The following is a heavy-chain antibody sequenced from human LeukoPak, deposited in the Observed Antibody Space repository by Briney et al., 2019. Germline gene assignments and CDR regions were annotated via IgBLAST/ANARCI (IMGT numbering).Heavy chain of an antibody. CDR2: IYPSGNT. Sequence: PSETLSLTCSISGGSFSSYFWSWVRQPAGKGLEWIGRIYPSGNTNYNPSLKSRVTLSVDTSKTQFSLRLGSVTAADTAVYYCAREDSGSYYNYYYFYMDVWGKGTTVTISS. D-gene: IGHD3-10*01. CDR3: AREDSGSYYNYYYFYMDV. V-gene: IGHV4-4*07. CDR1: GGSFSSYF. J-gene: IGHJ6*03.